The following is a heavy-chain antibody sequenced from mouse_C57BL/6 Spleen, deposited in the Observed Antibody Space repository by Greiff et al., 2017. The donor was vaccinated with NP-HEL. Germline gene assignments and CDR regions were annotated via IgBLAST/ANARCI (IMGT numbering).Heavy chain of an antibody. CDR3: AREDGYYRFAY. CDR1: GYAFTNYL. V-gene: IGHV1-54*01. J-gene: IGHJ3*01. Sequence: QVQLQQSGAELVRPGTSVKVSCKASGYAFTNYLIEWVKQRPGQGLEWIGVINPGSGGTNYNEKFKGKATLTADKSSSTAYMQLSSLTSEDSAVYFCAREDGYYRFAYWGQGTLVTVSA. D-gene: IGHD2-3*01. CDR2: INPGSGGT.